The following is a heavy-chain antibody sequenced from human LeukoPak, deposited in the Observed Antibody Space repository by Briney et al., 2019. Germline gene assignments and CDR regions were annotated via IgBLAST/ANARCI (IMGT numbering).Heavy chain of an antibody. V-gene: IGHV4-59*01. J-gene: IGHJ5*02. Sequence: SETLSLTCTVSGGSISSYYWSWIRQPPGKGLEWIGYIYYRGSTNYNPSLKSRVTISVDTSRNQFSLKLSSVTAADTAVYYCARDYGGGVWFDPWGQGTLVTVSS. CDR3: ARDYGGGVWFDP. D-gene: IGHD4-23*01. CDR2: IYYRGST. CDR1: GGSISSYY.